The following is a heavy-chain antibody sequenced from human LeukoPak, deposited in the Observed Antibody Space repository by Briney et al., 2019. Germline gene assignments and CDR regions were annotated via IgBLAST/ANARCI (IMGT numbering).Heavy chain of an antibody. Sequence: SETLSLTCTVSGYSISSGYYWGWIRQPPGNGLEWIGSIYHSGSTYYNPSLKSRVTISVDTSKNQFSLKLSSVTAADTAVYYCARVLSCGGDCYPNWFDPWGQGTLVTVSS. CDR2: IYHSGST. CDR3: ARVLSCGGDCYPNWFDP. J-gene: IGHJ5*02. D-gene: IGHD2-21*01. CDR1: GYSISSGYY. V-gene: IGHV4-38-2*02.